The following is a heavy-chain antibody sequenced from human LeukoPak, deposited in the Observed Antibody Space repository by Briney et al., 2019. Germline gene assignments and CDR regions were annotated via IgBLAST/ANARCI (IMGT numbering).Heavy chain of an antibody. CDR3: PKLQFDPRQNYDILTGYSGRRVSALDY. J-gene: IGHJ4*02. Sequence: GGSLRLSCAACGFTFSSYAMSWVRQAPGKGLEWVSAISGSGGSTYYADSVKGRFTISRDNSKNTLYLQMNSLRAEDTAVYYCPKLQFDPRQNYDILTGYSGRRVSALDYWGQGTLVTVSS. V-gene: IGHV3-23*01. CDR2: ISGSGGST. CDR1: GFTFSSYA. D-gene: IGHD3-9*01.